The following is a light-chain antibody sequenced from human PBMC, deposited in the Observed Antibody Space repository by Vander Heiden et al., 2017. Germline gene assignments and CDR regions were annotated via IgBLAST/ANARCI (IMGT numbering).Light chain of an antibody. CDR3: CSYAGSYTWV. Sequence: QSALTQPRSVSGSPGQSVTISCSGTSSDVGAYDYVSWYQQHPGKAPKLLIYYVTKWPSGVPDRFSGSKSGNTATLTISGLLTEDEADYYCCSYAGSYTWVFGGGTKVTVL. CDR1: SSDVGAYDY. V-gene: IGLV2-11*01. CDR2: YVT. J-gene: IGLJ3*02.